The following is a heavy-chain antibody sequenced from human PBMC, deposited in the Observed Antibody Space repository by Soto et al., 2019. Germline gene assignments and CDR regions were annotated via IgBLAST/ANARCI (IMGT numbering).Heavy chain of an antibody. Sequence: SETLSLTSAVYGGSFSGYYWSWIRQPPGKGLEWIGEINHSGSTNYNPSLKSRVTISVDTSKNQFSLKLSSVTAADTAGYYCARITIAVAGRRSVYYYYYGMDVWGQGTTVTVPS. D-gene: IGHD6-19*01. J-gene: IGHJ6*02. CDR1: GGSFSGYY. CDR2: INHSGST. V-gene: IGHV4-34*01. CDR3: ARITIAVAGRRSVYYYYYGMDV.